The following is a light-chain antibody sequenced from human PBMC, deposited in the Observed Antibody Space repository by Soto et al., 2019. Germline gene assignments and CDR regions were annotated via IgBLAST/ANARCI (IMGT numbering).Light chain of an antibody. Sequence: DIQMTQSPSSLSASVGDRVTITCRASQGISTWVVWYQQKPGAAPKLLIHSSSNLQSGVPSRFSGSGSGTDFTLTISSLQPEDFATYYRQQANSFPLTFGPGTKVDI. V-gene: IGKV1-12*01. CDR3: QQANSFPLT. CDR1: QGISTW. CDR2: SSS. J-gene: IGKJ3*01.